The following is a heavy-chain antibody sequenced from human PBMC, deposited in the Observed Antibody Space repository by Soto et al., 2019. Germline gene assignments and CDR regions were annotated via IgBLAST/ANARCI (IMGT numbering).Heavy chain of an antibody. CDR1: GCTFEDYA. J-gene: IGHJ4*02. CDR2: ISWNSGSI. Sequence: EVQLVESGGGLVQPGRSLRLSCAASGCTFEDYAMHWVRQAPGKGLEWVSGISWNSGSIGYADSVKGRFSISRDNAKNSLYMQMNSLRAEDTALYYCANSDSSGYYPDYWGQGTLVTVSS. D-gene: IGHD3-22*01. CDR3: ANSDSSGYYPDY. V-gene: IGHV3-9*01.